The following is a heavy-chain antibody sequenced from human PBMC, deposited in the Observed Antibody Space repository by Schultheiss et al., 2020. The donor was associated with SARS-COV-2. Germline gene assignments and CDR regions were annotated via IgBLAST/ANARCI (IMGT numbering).Heavy chain of an antibody. CDR3: AKDSRKTVTTH. CDR1: GFTFTNYA. D-gene: IGHD4-17*01. CDR2: ISSSSTYI. V-gene: IGHV3-21*04. J-gene: IGHJ4*02. Sequence: GGSLRLSCAASGFTFTNYAMNWVRQAPGKGLEWVASISSSSTYIYYADSVKGRFTISRDNSKNTLYLQMNSLRAEDTAVYYCAKDSRKTVTTHWGQGTLVTVSS.